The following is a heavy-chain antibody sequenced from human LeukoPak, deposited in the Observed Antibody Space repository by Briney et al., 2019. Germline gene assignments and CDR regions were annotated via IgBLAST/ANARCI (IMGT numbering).Heavy chain of an antibody. D-gene: IGHD3-10*01. Sequence: PSETLSLTCTVYGGSISSYYWSWIRQPPGKGLEWNGYTYYSGSTNYNPSLKSRVTISVDTSKNQFSLKLSSVTAADTAVYYCARVAAPGGYYYYYMDVWGKGTTVTVSS. V-gene: IGHV4-59*01. CDR3: ARVAAPGGYYYYYMDV. J-gene: IGHJ6*03. CDR2: TYYSGST. CDR1: GGSISSYY.